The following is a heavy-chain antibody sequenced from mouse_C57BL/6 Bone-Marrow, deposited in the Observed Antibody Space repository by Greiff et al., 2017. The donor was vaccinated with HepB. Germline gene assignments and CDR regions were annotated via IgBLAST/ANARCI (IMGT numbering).Heavy chain of an antibody. CDR2: IYPGSGST. J-gene: IGHJ4*01. V-gene: IGHV1-55*01. CDR3: AREELLDGYYVNYAMDY. Sequence: QVQLQRPGAELVKPGASVKMSCKASGYTFTSYWITWVKQRPGQGLEWIGDIYPGSGSTNYNEKFKSKATLTVDTSSSTAYMQLSSLTSEDSAVYYCAREELLDGYYVNYAMDYWGQGTSVTVSS. D-gene: IGHD2-3*01. CDR1: GYTFTSYW.